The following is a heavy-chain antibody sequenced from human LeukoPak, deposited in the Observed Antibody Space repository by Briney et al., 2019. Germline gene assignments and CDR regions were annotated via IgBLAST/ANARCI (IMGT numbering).Heavy chain of an antibody. CDR2: ISDSGDST. CDR3: AKSHSLVGRGYFDY. Sequence: PGGSLRLSCAASGFTFSSFAMSWVRQAPGKGLEWVSTISDSGDSTYYADSVRGRFTISRDNSKATRYVQMNSLRAEGAAVYYCAKSHSLVGRGYFDYWGQGTLVTVSS. V-gene: IGHV3-23*01. CDR1: GFTFSSFA. J-gene: IGHJ4*02. D-gene: IGHD1-26*01.